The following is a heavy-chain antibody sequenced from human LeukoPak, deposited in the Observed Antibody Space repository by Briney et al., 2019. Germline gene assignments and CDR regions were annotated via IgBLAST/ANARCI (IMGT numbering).Heavy chain of an antibody. Sequence: QSGGSLRLSCAASGFSFSSYWMSWVRQAPGKGLEWVANIKQDGSDKYYLTSVRGRFTISRDNAKNSLFLQMNSLRHEDTAVYYCARGPWLVSDITSFDYWGQGTLVTVSS. CDR1: GFSFSSYW. V-gene: IGHV3-7*01. D-gene: IGHD5-18*01. CDR3: ARGPWLVSDITSFDY. J-gene: IGHJ4*02. CDR2: IKQDGSDK.